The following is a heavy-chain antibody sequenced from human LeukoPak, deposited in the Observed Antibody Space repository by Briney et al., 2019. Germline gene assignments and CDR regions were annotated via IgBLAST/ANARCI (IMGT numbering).Heavy chain of an antibody. V-gene: IGHV1-3*01. D-gene: IGHD3-16*01. Sequence: ASVKVSCKASGYPFISYVIHWVRQAPGQRLEWMGWIDPDNGNAECSQKFQGRITITRDPPATTAYMELSSLRSEDMAMYYCARVRGSSPSYGMDVWGQGTTVTVSS. CDR3: ARVRGSSPSYGMDV. CDR2: IDPDNGNA. J-gene: IGHJ6*02. CDR1: GYPFISYV.